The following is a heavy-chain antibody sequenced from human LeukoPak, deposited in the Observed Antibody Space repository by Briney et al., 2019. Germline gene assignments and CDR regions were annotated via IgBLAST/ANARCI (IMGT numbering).Heavy chain of an antibody. CDR3: ARVVVAAMANWFDP. V-gene: IGHV1-46*01. J-gene: IGHJ5*02. CDR2: INPSGGST. CDR1: GYTFTSYY. Sequence: GASVKVSCTASGYTFTSYYMHWVRQAPGKGLEWMGIINPSGGSTYYAQKFQGRVTITRDMSTSTVYMELSSLRSEDTAVYYCARVVVAAMANWFDPWGQGTLVTVSS. D-gene: IGHD2-15*01.